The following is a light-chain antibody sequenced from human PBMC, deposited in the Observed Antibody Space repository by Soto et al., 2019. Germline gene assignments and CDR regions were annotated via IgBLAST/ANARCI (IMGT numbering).Light chain of an antibody. Sequence: QSALTQPPSASGSPGQTVTISCTGTSSDVGGYNSVSWYQHHPGQAPKLLIYEVTKRPSGVPDRFSGSKSDNTASLTVSGLQAEDEDDYYCSSYAASNNIEAICGGGTKLTVL. J-gene: IGLJ2*01. V-gene: IGLV2-8*01. CDR2: EVT. CDR3: SSYAASNNIEAI. CDR1: SSDVGGYNS.